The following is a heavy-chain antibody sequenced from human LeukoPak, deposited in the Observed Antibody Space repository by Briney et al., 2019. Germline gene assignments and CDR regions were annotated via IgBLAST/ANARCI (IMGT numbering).Heavy chain of an antibody. CDR2: VHWNDNN. V-gene: IGHV2-5*01. CDR1: GFSLSTSGVG. CDR3: AHRLVGEGLDY. J-gene: IGHJ4*02. Sequence: SGPTLVNPTQTPTLTCTFSGFSLSTSGVGVGWIRQPPGKALEWLAVVHWNDNNYYSPSLKSRLTVTKDTSKNQVVLSVTNMDPVDTATYYCAHRLVGEGLDYWGQGTLVTVSS. D-gene: IGHD6-6*01.